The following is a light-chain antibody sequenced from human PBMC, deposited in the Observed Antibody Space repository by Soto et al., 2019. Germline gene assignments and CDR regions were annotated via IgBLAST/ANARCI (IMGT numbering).Light chain of an antibody. CDR2: LGS. CDR3: IQALQTPFT. CDR1: QSLLHSTGRYY. V-gene: IGKV2-28*01. J-gene: IGKJ4*01. Sequence: DIVMTQSPLSLPVTPGEPASISCRSSQSLLHSTGRYYLDWFLQKPGQSPQLLIYLGSHRASGVPDRFCGSGSGTDFTRTISRVEAEDFGMYYCIQALQTPFTFGRGTRVEIK.